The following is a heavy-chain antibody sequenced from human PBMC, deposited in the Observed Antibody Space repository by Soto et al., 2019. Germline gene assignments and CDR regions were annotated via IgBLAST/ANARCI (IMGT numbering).Heavy chain of an antibody. D-gene: IGHD5-18*01. V-gene: IGHV4-61*03. CDR1: GDAVTSGDYY. CDR2: IYYSVNT. J-gene: IGHJ5*01. Sequence: SETLSLTCTVSGDAVTSGDYYWSWIRQPAGKGLEWIGYIYYSVNTNYSPSLKSRVAISLDTSHNHFSLKLSSVTAADTPVYFCARIPVDTYMTYWFDPWGQGTLVTVSS. CDR3: ARIPVDTYMTYWFDP.